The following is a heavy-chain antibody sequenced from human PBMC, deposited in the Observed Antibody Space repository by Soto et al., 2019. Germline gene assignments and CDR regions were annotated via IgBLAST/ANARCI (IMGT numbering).Heavy chain of an antibody. Sequence: GGSLRLSCAASGITFSDAWMTWVRQVPGKGLEWVGRVKSIVDAGTTTYAAPVKGRFSISRDDSNSTLFLQMNSLKIEDTAVYYCTTGRYTFGLDSWGQGILVTVSS. J-gene: IGHJ4*02. V-gene: IGHV3-15*01. CDR1: GITFSDAW. CDR2: VKSIVDAGTT. CDR3: TTGRYTFGLDS. D-gene: IGHD3-16*01.